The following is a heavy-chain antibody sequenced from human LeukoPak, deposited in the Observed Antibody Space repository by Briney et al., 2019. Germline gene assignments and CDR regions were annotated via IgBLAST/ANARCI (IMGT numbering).Heavy chain of an antibody. V-gene: IGHV3-53*01. CDR1: EFSVSTNC. J-gene: IGHJ6*03. CDR3: ERAGGEIGYFDPHMNV. Sequence: PGGSLRLSCEASEFSVSTNCMSWVRQAPGKGLEWVSVIYSDGTTYYADSVKGRFTVSRDKYKNTLYLQMNSLRVEDTAVYYCERAGGEIGYFDPHMNVGGKGTTVTVSS. D-gene: IGHD3-9*01. CDR2: IYSDGTT.